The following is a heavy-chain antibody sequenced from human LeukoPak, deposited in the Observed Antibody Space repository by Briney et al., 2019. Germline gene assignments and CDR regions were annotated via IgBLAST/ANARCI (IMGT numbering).Heavy chain of an antibody. CDR3: ARCSSTNCYVLGFDF. CDR2: INPSGGGT. CDR1: GYTFTNYY. J-gene: IGHJ4*02. V-gene: IGHV1-46*01. D-gene: IGHD2-2*01. Sequence: ASVKVSCKASGYTFTNYYMHWVRHAPGQGLEWMGIINPSGGGTSYAQKFQGRVTITRDTSARTAYMELSSLRSEDMAVYYCARCSSTNCYVLGFDFWGQGTLVTVSS.